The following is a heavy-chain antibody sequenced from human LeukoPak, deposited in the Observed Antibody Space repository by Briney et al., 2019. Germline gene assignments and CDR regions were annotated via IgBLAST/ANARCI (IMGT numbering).Heavy chain of an antibody. J-gene: IGHJ3*02. CDR3: AKDSKAYYYDSSGTPDI. V-gene: IGHV3-23*01. CDR1: GFTFSSYA. Sequence: TGGSLRLSCAASGFTFSSYAMSWVRQAPGKGLEWVSAISGSGGSTYYADSVKGRFTISRDNSKNTLYLQMNSLRAEDTAVYYCAKDSKAYYYDSSGTPDIWGQGTMVTGSS. CDR2: ISGSGGST. D-gene: IGHD3-22*01.